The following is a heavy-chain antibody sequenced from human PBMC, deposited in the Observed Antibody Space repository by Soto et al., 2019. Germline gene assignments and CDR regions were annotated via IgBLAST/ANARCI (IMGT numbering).Heavy chain of an antibody. V-gene: IGHV1-8*01. CDR3: ARDYGGYYSAASD. CDR1: GYTFTHYA. CDR2: VSPNTGNT. J-gene: IGHJ4*02. D-gene: IGHD3-3*01. Sequence: QVQLVQSGAEVKEPGASVKVSCKASGYTFTHYAINWVRQATGQGLEWMGWVSPNTGNTAYAQKLQGRVTMTRNTSINTAYLELSSLRSEDTAVYYCARDYGGYYSAASDWGQGTLVTVSS.